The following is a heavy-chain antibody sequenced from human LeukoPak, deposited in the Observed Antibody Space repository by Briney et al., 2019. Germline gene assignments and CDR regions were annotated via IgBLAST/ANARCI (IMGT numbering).Heavy chain of an antibody. V-gene: IGHV4-34*03. Sequence: PSETLSLTCAVYGGSFSGYYWGWIRQPPGKGLEWIGSIYYSGSTYYNPSLKSRVTISVDTSKNQFSLKLSSVTAADTAVYYCWAYYYDSSGYYYVDYYYYMDVWGKGTTVTVSS. CDR2: IYYSGST. J-gene: IGHJ6*03. CDR3: WAYYYDSSGYYYVDYYYYMDV. D-gene: IGHD3-22*01. CDR1: GGSFSGYY.